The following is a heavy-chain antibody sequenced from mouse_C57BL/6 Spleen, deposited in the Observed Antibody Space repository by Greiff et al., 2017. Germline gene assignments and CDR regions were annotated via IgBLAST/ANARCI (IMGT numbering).Heavy chain of an antibody. J-gene: IGHJ3*01. CDR2: INPSTGGT. CDR3: AYDYDGFAY. CDR1: GYSFTGYY. D-gene: IGHD2-4*01. V-gene: IGHV1-42*01. Sequence: EVQLQESGPELVKPGASVKISCKASGYSFTGYYMNWVKQSPEKSLEWIGEINPSTGGTTYNQKFKAKATLTVDKSSSTAYMQLKSLTSEDSAVYYCAYDYDGFAYWGQGTLVTVSA.